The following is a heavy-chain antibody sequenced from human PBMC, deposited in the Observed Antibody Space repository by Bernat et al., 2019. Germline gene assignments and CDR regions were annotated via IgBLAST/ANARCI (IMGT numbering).Heavy chain of an antibody. J-gene: IGHJ3*02. V-gene: IGHV3-33*01. Sequence: QVQLVESGGGVVQPGRFLRLSCAASGFTFSSYGMHWVHQAPGKGLEWVAVIWYDGSNKYYADSVKGRFTISRDNSKNTLYLQMNSLRAEDTAVYYCAREVDGYNLGAAFDIWGQGTMVTVSS. D-gene: IGHD5-24*01. CDR1: GFTFSSYG. CDR2: IWYDGSNK. CDR3: AREVDGYNLGAAFDI.